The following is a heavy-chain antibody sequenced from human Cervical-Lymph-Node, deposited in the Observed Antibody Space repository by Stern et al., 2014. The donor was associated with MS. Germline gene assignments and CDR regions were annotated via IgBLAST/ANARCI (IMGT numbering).Heavy chain of an antibody. CDR1: GFTFSSYS. CDR3: ARDSDSSGSFDY. Sequence: EVQLVESGGGLVKPGGSLRLSCAASGFTFSSYSMNWVRQAPGKGLEWVSSISSSSSYIYYADSVKGRFTISRDNDKNSLYLQMNSLRAEDTAVYYCARDSDSSGSFDYWGQGTLVTVSS. D-gene: IGHD3-22*01. V-gene: IGHV3-21*01. J-gene: IGHJ4*02. CDR2: ISSSSSYI.